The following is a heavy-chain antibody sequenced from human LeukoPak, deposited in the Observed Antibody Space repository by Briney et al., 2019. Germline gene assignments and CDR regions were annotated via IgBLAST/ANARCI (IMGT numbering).Heavy chain of an antibody. D-gene: IGHD6-13*01. CDR3: ASLKAGSWYGVVDY. V-gene: IGHV4-59*08. J-gene: IGHJ4*02. Sequence: PSETLSLTCTVSGGSISSYYWSWIRQPPGKGLGWIGYIYYSGSTNHNPSLKSRVTISVDTSKNQFSLKLSSVTAADTAVYYCASLKAGSWYGVVDYWGQGTLVTVSS. CDR1: GGSISSYY. CDR2: IYYSGST.